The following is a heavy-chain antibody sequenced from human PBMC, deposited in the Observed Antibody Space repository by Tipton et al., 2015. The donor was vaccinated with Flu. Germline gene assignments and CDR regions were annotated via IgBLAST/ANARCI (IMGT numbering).Heavy chain of an antibody. Sequence: QLVQSGAEVKEPGESLKISCKGSGYSFTSYYIAWVRQRPGRGLEWIGIIYPGDSDARYNPSLQGQVTISTDKSSRTAYLQWRSLKASDSAIYYCARQIYYDGTSLRGLDVWGQGTLVSVSS. V-gene: IGHV5-51*01. CDR3: ARQIYYDGTSLRGLDV. CDR2: IYPGDSDA. J-gene: IGHJ3*01. D-gene: IGHD4-23*01. CDR1: GYSFTSYY.